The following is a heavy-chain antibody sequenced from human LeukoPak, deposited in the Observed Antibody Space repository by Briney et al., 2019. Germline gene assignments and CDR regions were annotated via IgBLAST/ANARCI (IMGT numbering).Heavy chain of an antibody. CDR2: MNPYSGGT. Sequence: GASVRVSCKASGYTFTGYYMHWVLQAPGQGLEWMGWMNPYSGGTNYAQKLQGRVTMTRDTSISTAYMELRRLSSDDTAIYYCARPYCNGGSCHDYFDYWGQGTLVSVSS. J-gene: IGHJ4*02. D-gene: IGHD2-15*01. V-gene: IGHV1-2*02. CDR3: ARPYCNGGSCHDYFDY. CDR1: GYTFTGYY.